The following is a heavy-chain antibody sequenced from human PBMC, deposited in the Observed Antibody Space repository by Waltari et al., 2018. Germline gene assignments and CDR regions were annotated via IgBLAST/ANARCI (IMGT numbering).Heavy chain of an antibody. V-gene: IGHV1-69*08. CDR2: IIPIFGTA. CDR1: GGTFSSYA. Sequence: QVQLVQSGAEVKKPGSSVKVSCKASGGTFSSYAISGVRQAPGQGLEWMGRIIPIFGTANYAHKFQGRVTITADKSTSTAYMALSSLRSEDTAVYYCVGALRYYYGMDVWGQGTTVTVSS. J-gene: IGHJ6*02. CDR3: VGALRYYYGMDV.